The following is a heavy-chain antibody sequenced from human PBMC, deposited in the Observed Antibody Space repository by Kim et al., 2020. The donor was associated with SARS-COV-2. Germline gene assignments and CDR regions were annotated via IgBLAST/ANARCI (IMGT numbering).Heavy chain of an antibody. CDR3: GKDLKPGGLDV. Sequence: SLRLSCAVSGFTFDLYAMHWVRQAPGKGLEWVSGFSLDSNRIDYADSVKGRFTVSRDKAKNSLYLQMNSLRAEDTALYYCGKDLKPGGLDVWGQGTTVTVSS. CDR2: FSLDSNRI. J-gene: IGHJ6*02. V-gene: IGHV3-9*01. D-gene: IGHD3-10*01. CDR1: GFTFDLYA.